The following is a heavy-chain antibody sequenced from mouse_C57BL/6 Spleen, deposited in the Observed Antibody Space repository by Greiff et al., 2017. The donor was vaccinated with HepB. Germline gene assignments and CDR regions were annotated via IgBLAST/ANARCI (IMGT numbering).Heavy chain of an antibody. CDR3: AREGLTGTGFDY. CDR2: IYPGSGST. V-gene: IGHV1-55*01. Sequence: QVQLQQPGAELVKPGASVKMSCKASGYTFTSYWITWVKQRPGQGLEWIGDIYPGSGSTNYNEKFKSKATLTVDTSSSTAYMQLSSLTSEDSAVYYCAREGLTGTGFDYWGQGTTLTVSS. J-gene: IGHJ2*01. CDR1: GYTFTSYW. D-gene: IGHD4-1*01.